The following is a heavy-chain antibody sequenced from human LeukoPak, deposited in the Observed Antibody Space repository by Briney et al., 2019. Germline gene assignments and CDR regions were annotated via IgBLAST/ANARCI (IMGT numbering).Heavy chain of an antibody. CDR3: ARDLYTSGSGSYYNNWFGP. D-gene: IGHD3-10*01. V-gene: IGHV4-34*01. CDR2: INHSGST. J-gene: IGHJ5*02. CDR1: GWSFSGYY. Sequence: PSETLSLTCDVSGWSFSGYYWSWIRQAPGKGLEWVGEINHSGSTNYYPSFKSRLTISVDTSKSQFSLKLSSVTAADTAEYYCARDLYTSGSGSYYNNWFGPWSQGTLVTVSS.